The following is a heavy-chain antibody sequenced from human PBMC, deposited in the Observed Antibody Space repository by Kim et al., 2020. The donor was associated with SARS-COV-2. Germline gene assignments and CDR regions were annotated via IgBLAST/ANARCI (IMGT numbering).Heavy chain of an antibody. CDR3: ARDVPSSYNWFDP. V-gene: IGHV1-46*01. J-gene: IGHJ5*02. Sequence: AQKFQGRVTMTRDPSTSPVYMELRSLRSEDTAVYYCARDVPSSYNWFDPWGQGTLVTVSS.